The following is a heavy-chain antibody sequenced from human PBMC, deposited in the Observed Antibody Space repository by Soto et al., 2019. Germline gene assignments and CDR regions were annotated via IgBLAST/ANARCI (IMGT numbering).Heavy chain of an antibody. J-gene: IGHJ4*02. V-gene: IGHV4-38-2*01. CDR3: TRGAGAPWVRFDS. CDR2: ISYSAKT. CDR1: GYSITSGFY. Sequence: LSLTCGVSGYSITSGFYWGWVRQSPGKGLEWIGSISYSAKTFYNPSLASRLSIAVDTSMNQFSLRLTSVTAADTALYYCTRGAGAPWVRFDSWGQGTLVTVSS. D-gene: IGHD3-22*01.